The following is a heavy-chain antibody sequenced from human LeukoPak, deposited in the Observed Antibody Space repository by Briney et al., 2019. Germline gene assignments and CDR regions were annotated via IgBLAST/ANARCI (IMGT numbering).Heavy chain of an antibody. J-gene: IGHJ6*02. V-gene: IGHV4-59*01. CDR1: GVSISSYY. D-gene: IGHD4-11*01. CDR3: ARGTVTLYYYYGMDV. CDR2: IYYSGST. Sequence: SETLSLTCTVSGVSISSYYWSWLRQPPGKGLEWIGNIYYSGSTNYNPSLKSRVTISVDTSKNQFSLKLSSVTAADTAVYYCARGTVTLYYYYGMDVWGQGTTVTVSS.